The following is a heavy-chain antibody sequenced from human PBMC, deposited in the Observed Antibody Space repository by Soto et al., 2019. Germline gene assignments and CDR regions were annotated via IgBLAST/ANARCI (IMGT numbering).Heavy chain of an antibody. CDR1: DGSLSSYY. V-gene: IGHV4-39*01. Sequence: SDTLSLTCTVSDGSLSSYYWGWMRQPPGKGLEWIASFFIGGNTYYNPSLKSRVTISVDTSKNQFSLKLSSVTAADTAVYYCAGLPRIPYSSSWYYFDYWGQGTLVNVSS. CDR3: AGLPRIPYSSSWYYFDY. CDR2: FFIGGNT. D-gene: IGHD6-13*01. J-gene: IGHJ4*02.